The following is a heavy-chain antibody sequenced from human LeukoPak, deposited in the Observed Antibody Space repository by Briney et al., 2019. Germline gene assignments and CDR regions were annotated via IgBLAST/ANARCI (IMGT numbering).Heavy chain of an antibody. J-gene: IGHJ4*02. Sequence: ASVKVSCKASGYTFTGYYMHWVRQAPGQGLEWMGWINPNSGGTNYAQKFQGRVTMARDTSVSTAYMELSRLRSDDTAVYYCARVGGYSYHIDYWGQGTLVTVSS. CDR3: ARVGGYSYHIDY. D-gene: IGHD5-18*01. CDR1: GYTFTGYY. V-gene: IGHV1-2*02. CDR2: INPNSGGT.